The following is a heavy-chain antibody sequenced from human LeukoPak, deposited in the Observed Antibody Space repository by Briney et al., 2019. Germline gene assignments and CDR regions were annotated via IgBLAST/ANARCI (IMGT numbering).Heavy chain of an antibody. CDR1: GYTFTGYY. CDR2: INPNSGGT. CDR3: ARELVAATLFGFDS. J-gene: IGHJ4*02. Sequence: GASVKVSCKASGYTFTGYYMHWVRQAPGQGLEWMGWINPNSGGTNYAQKFQGRVTMTRDTSISTTYMELSRLRSDDTAVYYCARELVAATLFGFDSWGQGTLVTVSS. V-gene: IGHV1-2*02. D-gene: IGHD2-15*01.